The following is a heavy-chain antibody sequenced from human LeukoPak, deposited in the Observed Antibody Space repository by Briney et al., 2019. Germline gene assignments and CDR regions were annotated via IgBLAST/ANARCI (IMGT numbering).Heavy chain of an antibody. D-gene: IGHD3-3*01. J-gene: IGHJ4*02. CDR1: GYTFTSYG. Sequence: ASVKVSCKASGYTFTSYGISWVRQAPGQGLEWMGWISAYNGNTNYAQKLQGRVTMTTDTSTSTAYMELRSLRSDDTAVYYCARTYMAYDFWSGYYMYYFDYWGQGTLVTVSS. V-gene: IGHV1-18*01. CDR3: ARTYMAYDFWSGYYMYYFDY. CDR2: ISAYNGNT.